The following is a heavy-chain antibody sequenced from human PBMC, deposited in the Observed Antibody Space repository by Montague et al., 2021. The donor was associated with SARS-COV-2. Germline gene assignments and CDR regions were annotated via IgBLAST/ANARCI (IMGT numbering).Heavy chain of an antibody. Sequence: SETLSLTCTVSDDSIRRSTYYWGWIRQPPGKGLEWIGSVNYGGSNYYHPSLKSRVTTSVDTSKSQFSLKLNSVTAADTAVYYCARQEYYYDSSGYGRMDWFDPWGQGTLVTVSS. V-gene: IGHV4-39*01. J-gene: IGHJ5*02. CDR1: DDSIRRSTYY. D-gene: IGHD3-22*01. CDR3: ARQEYYYDSSGYGRMDWFDP. CDR2: VNYGGSN.